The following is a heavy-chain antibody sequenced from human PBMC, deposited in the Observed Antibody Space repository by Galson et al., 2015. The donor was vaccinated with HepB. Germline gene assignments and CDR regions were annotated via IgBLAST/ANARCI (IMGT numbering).Heavy chain of an antibody. CDR3: ARAVTMVRGVRAFDI. J-gene: IGHJ2*01. CDR2: ISSSGSST. Sequence: SLRLSCAGSSGFSFSDYYITWIRQAPGKGLEWLSYISSSGSSTYYADSVNGRFTIPRGNAKNSLDLQMNSLRAEDTAVYYCARAVTMVRGVRAFDIWGRGTLVTVSS. V-gene: IGHV3-11*01. D-gene: IGHD3-10*01. CDR1: GFSFSDYY.